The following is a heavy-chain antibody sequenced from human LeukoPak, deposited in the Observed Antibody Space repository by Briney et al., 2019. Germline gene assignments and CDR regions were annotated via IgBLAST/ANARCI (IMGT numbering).Heavy chain of an antibody. D-gene: IGHD6-19*01. CDR2: ISGSGGST. V-gene: IGHV3-23*01. Sequence: PGGSPRLSCAASGYTFRSYWMSWVRQAPGKGLEWVSAISGSGGSTYYADSVKGRFTISRDNSKNTLYLQMNSLRAEDTAVYYCAKSRISSGSYDSGSDYWGQGTLVTVSS. CDR1: GYTFRSYW. CDR3: AKSRISSGSYDSGSDY. J-gene: IGHJ4*02.